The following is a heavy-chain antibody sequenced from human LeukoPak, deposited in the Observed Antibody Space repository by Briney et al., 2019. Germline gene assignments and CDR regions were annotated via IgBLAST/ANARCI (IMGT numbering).Heavy chain of an antibody. J-gene: IGHJ3*02. Sequence: ASVKVSCKASGYSFTSYYMHWVRQAPGQGLEWMGRINPNSGGTNYAQKFQGRVTMTRDTSISTAYMELSSLRSDDTAVYYCARDLSMTMVVTRDALDIWGQGTMVTVSS. V-gene: IGHV1-2*06. CDR3: ARDLSMTMVVTRDALDI. CDR1: GYSFTSYY. CDR2: INPNSGGT. D-gene: IGHD4-23*01.